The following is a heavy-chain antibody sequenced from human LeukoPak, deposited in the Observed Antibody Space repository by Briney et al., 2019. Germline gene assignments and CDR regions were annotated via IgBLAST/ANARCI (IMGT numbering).Heavy chain of an antibody. CDR3: AMGPRGTYFDY. D-gene: IGHD1-26*01. CDR2: ISGSGGGT. V-gene: IGHV3-23*01. Sequence: GGSLRLSCAASGFTFSNYAVSWVRQAPGKGLEWVSAISGSGGGTYYADSVKGRLTISRDNSKNTLYLQMNSLRAEDTAVYYCAMGPRGTYFDYWGQGTLVTVSS. J-gene: IGHJ4*02. CDR1: GFTFSNYA.